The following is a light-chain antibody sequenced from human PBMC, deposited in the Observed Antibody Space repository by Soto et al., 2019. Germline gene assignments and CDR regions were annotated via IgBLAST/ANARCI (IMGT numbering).Light chain of an antibody. CDR2: GNS. V-gene: IGLV1-40*01. CDR1: SSNIGAGYD. J-gene: IGLJ3*02. Sequence: QSVLTQPPSVSGAPGQRVTISCTGSSSNIGAGYDVHWYQQLPGTAPKLLIYGNSNRPSRVPDRFSGSKSGTSASLAITGLQAEDEADYYCHSYDSSLSGWVFGGGTKLTVL. CDR3: HSYDSSLSGWV.